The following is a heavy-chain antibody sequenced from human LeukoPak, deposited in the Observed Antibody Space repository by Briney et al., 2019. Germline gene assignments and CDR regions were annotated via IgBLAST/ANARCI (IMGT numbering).Heavy chain of an antibody. CDR3: VRDGVDYSFEY. J-gene: IGHJ4*02. V-gene: IGHV3-53*01. CDR2: IYSGGST. Sequence: GGSLRLSCAASGFTVISSFMSWVRQDPGKGLEWVSVIYSGGSTYYADSVKGRFTISRDNSKNTLYLQMNSLRADDTAVYYCVRDGVDYSFEYWGQGTLVTVSS. CDR1: GFTVISSF. D-gene: IGHD4-11*01.